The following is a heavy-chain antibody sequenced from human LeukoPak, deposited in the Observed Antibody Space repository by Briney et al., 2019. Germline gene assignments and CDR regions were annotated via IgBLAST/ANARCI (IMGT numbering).Heavy chain of an antibody. Sequence: GGSLRLSCAASGLTFSTYAMTWVRQVPGKGLEWVSTISFSGENTYYSDSQKGRFTISRDNAKNSLFLQMNSLRAEDTAVYFCAKSTRAVMAMMDVWGKGTTVTVSS. V-gene: IGHV3-23*01. D-gene: IGHD3-16*01. J-gene: IGHJ6*04. CDR1: GLTFSTYA. CDR3: AKSTRAVMAMMDV. CDR2: ISFSGENT.